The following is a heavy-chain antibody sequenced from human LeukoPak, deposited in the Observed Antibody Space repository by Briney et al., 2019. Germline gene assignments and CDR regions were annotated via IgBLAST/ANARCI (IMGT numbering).Heavy chain of an antibody. CDR3: VRDIVAGSGSYSD. Sequence: GGSLTLSCAASGFTFRSAWMHWVRQAPGKGLVWVSRIRGDGGDANYADFVKGRYTISRDNAKSTLYLQMNGLGVEDTAVYYCVRDIVAGSGSYSDWGQGTLVTVSS. D-gene: IGHD3-10*01. CDR2: IRGDGGDA. J-gene: IGHJ4*02. CDR1: GFTFRSAW. V-gene: IGHV3-74*01.